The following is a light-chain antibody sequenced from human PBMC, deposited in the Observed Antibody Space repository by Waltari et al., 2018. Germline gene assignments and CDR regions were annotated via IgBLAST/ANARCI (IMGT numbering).Light chain of an antibody. CDR1: QSIATN. J-gene: IGKJ5*01. V-gene: IGKV3-15*01. CDR3: QQYNRWPPIT. CDR2: DAS. Sequence: EVVMTQSPATLSVSPGGRATLSCRASQSIATNLAWYQQRRGQAPRLLIFDASTRATSISGRFSGSGSGTEFTLTISSLQSEDSAVYYCQQYNRWPPITFGQGTRLEIK.